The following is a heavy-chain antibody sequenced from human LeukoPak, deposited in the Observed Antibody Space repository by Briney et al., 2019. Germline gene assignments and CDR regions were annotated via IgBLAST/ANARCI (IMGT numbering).Heavy chain of an antibody. D-gene: IGHD3-10*01. Sequence: GGSLRLSCAASGFTFSDYYTSWIRQAPGKGLEWVSYISSSGSTIYYADSVKGRFTISRDNAKNSLYLQMNSLRAEDTAVYYCARDFRVVRGVIITDNWFDPWGQGTLVTVSS. CDR2: ISSSGSTI. V-gene: IGHV3-11*01. CDR1: GFTFSDYY. J-gene: IGHJ5*02. CDR3: ARDFRVVRGVIITDNWFDP.